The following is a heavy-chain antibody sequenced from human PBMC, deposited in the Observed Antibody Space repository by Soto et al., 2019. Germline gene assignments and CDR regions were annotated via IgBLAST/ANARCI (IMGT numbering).Heavy chain of an antibody. V-gene: IGHV3-48*03. CDR1: GFTFSSYE. CDR3: ARDRLVVVTAGYGMDV. Sequence: GGSLRLSCAASGFTFSSYEMNWVRQAPGKGLEWVSYISSSGSTIYYADSVKGRFTISRDNAKNSLYLQMNSLRAEDTAVYYCARDRLVVVTAGYGMDVWGQGTTVTVSS. CDR2: ISSSGSTI. J-gene: IGHJ6*02. D-gene: IGHD2-21*02.